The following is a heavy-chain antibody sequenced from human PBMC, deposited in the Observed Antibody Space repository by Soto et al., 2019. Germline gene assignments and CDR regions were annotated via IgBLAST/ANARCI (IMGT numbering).Heavy chain of an antibody. CDR1: GGSISSHY. CDR2: IYYSGST. J-gene: IGHJ4*02. D-gene: IGHD6-19*01. CDR3: ASSWKVAGSFDH. Sequence: SETLSLTCIVSGGSISSHYWNWIRQPPGKGLEWIGYIYYSGSTDYNPSLKSRVTMSLDTSKRQVSLKLSSVTAADTAVYYCASSWKVAGSFDHWGQGTLVTVSS. V-gene: IGHV4-59*11.